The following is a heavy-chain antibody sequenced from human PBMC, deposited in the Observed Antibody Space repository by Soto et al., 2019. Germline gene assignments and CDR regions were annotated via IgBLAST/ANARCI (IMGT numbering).Heavy chain of an antibody. V-gene: IGHV3-64D*06. J-gene: IGHJ4*02. CDR3: VKSRGGNNFDFFD. CDR2: VRGNGDPP. D-gene: IGHD5-12*01. Sequence: PGWSLRLACSSSVFTFSSYAMHWVRQAPGKRLEYVSGVRGNGDPPFYADSVKGRFTISRDNSKNTLYLQMSSLSADDTAVYYCVKSRGGNNFDFFDWGQGALVTVSS. CDR1: VFTFSSYA.